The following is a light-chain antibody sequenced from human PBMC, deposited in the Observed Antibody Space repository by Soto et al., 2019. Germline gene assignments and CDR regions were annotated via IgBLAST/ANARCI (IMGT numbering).Light chain of an antibody. CDR3: QQYNNWPRT. J-gene: IGKJ3*01. CDR2: GVS. CDR1: QSVSSN. Sequence: EIVMTLSPATLSVSPGERATLSCRASQSVSSNLAWYQQKPGQAPRLLLYGVSTRATGIPARFSGSGSGTEFTLTISSLQSEDFAVYYCQQYNNWPRTFGPGTKVDFK. V-gene: IGKV3D-15*01.